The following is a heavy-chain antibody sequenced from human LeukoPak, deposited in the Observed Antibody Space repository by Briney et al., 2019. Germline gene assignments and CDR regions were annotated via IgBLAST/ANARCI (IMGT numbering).Heavy chain of an antibody. V-gene: IGHV3-74*01. CDR1: GFTFSSYW. CDR2: INGGGRVT. J-gene: IGHJ6*02. Sequence: GGSLRLSCTASGFTFSSYWVHWVRQTQEKRLVWVSRINGGGRVTDYADSVKGRFTISRDNARNTLYLQMHSLRVEDTAVYYCARDEPSGSIGVYGMDVWGQGTTFTVS. CDR3: ARDEPSGSIGVYGMDV. D-gene: IGHD1-26*01.